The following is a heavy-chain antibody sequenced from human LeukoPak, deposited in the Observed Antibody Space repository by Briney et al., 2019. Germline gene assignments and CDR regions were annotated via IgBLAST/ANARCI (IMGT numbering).Heavy chain of an antibody. Sequence: GGSLRLSCAASGFTFIRYSMNWVRQAPGKGLEWVSYISSSSSTIYYAEPVKGRFSISRDNDKNSLYLQMNSLRAEDTAVYYCVTSYYYGSGIASNDYWGQGTLVTVSS. V-gene: IGHV3-48*01. CDR3: VTSYYYGSGIASNDY. D-gene: IGHD3-10*01. J-gene: IGHJ4*02. CDR1: GFTFIRYS. CDR2: ISSSSSTI.